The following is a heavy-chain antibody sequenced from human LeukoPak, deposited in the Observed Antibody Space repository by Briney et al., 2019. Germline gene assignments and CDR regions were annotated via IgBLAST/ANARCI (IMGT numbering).Heavy chain of an antibody. CDR1: GGSISSYY. D-gene: IGHD3-10*01. V-gene: IGHV4-59*01. Sequence: SSETLSLTCTVSGGSISSYYWSWIRQPPGKGLDWIGYIYHSGSTNYNPSLKSRFTISLDTSKNQFSLKLSSVTAEDTAVYYCARSDPGGSLDYWGQGTLVTVSS. J-gene: IGHJ4*02. CDR3: ARSDPGGSLDY. CDR2: IYHSGST.